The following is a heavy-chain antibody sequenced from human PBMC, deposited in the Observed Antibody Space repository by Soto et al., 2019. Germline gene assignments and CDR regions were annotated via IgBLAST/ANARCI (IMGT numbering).Heavy chain of an antibody. J-gene: IGHJ5*02. CDR3: AKSLGIAAAGNWFDP. V-gene: IGHV3-30*18. Sequence: GGSLRLSCAASGFTFSSYGMHWVRQAPGKGLEWVAVISYDGSNKYYADSVKGRFTISRDNSKNTLYLQMNSLRAEDTAVYYCAKSLGIAAAGNWFDPWGQGTLVTVSS. CDR2: ISYDGSNK. CDR1: GFTFSSYG. D-gene: IGHD6-13*01.